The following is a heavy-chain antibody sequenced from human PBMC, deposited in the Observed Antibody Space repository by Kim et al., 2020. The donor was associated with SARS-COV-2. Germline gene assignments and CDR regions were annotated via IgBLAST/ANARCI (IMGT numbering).Heavy chain of an antibody. Sequence: PPRKSRVTISVDTAKNQVSLKLSSVTAADTAVYYCARHSTAGYSSSWYNDWGQGTLVTVSS. D-gene: IGHD6-13*01. J-gene: IGHJ4*02. CDR3: ARHSTAGYSSSWYND. V-gene: IGHV4-59*08.